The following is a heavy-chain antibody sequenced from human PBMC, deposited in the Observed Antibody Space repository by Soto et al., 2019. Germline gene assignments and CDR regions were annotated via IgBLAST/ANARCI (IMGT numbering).Heavy chain of an antibody. CDR2: INAGNGNT. CDR3: AITMVREKYYFDY. V-gene: IGHV1-3*01. Sequence: QVQLVQSGAEVKKPGASVKVSCKASGYTFTSYAMHWVRQAPGQRLEWMGWINAGNGNTKYSQKFQGRVTITRDTXASTAYMELSSLRSEDTAVYYCAITMVREKYYFDYWGQGTLVTVSS. CDR1: GYTFTSYA. D-gene: IGHD3-10*01. J-gene: IGHJ4*02.